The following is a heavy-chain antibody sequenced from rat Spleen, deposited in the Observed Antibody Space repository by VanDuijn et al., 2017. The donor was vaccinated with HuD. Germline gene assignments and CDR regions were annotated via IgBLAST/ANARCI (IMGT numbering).Heavy chain of an antibody. V-gene: IGHV5S10*01. CDR1: GFTFSDYN. J-gene: IGHJ3*01. CDR2: IIYDGSRT. CDR3: VPGGFAY. Sequence: AASGFTFSDYNMAWVRQAPKKGLEWVATIIYDGSRTYYRDSVKGRFTISRDNAKSTLYLQMDSLRSEDTATYYCVPGGFAYWGQGTLVTVSS.